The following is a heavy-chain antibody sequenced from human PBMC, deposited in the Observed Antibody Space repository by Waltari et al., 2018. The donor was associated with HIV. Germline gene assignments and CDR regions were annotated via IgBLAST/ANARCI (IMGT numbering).Heavy chain of an antibody. D-gene: IGHD1-26*01. CDR3: AREGANSGNTRGEFDY. CDR1: GGSISSYY. V-gene: IGHV4-59*01. Sequence: QVQLQESGPGLVKPSETLSLTCTVSGGSISSYYWSWIRQPPGKGLEWIGYIYYSGSTNYNPSLKSRVTISVDTSKNQFSLKLSSVTAADTAVYYCAREGANSGNTRGEFDYWGQGTLVTVSS. J-gene: IGHJ4*02. CDR2: IYYSGST.